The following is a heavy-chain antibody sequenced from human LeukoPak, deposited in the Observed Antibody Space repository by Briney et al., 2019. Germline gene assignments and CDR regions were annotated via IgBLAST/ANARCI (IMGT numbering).Heavy chain of an antibody. D-gene: IGHD1-26*01. Sequence: GGSLRLSCAASGFTFNSYSMNWVRQAPGKGLEWVSYISSSSSTIYYADSVKGRFTISRDNAKNPLYLQMNSLRAEDTAVYYCARDGSRGGAPWYYFDYWGQGTLVTVSS. CDR3: ARDGSRGGAPWYYFDY. V-gene: IGHV3-48*04. CDR2: ISSSSSTI. CDR1: GFTFNSYS. J-gene: IGHJ4*02.